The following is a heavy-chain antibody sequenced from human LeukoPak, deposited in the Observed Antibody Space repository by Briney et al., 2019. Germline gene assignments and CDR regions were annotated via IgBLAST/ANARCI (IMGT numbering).Heavy chain of an antibody. CDR2: ISYDGSNK. J-gene: IGHJ4*02. Sequence: GGSLRLSCAASGFTFSSYAMHWVRQAPGKGLEWVAVISYDGSNKYYADSVKGRFTISRDNSKNTLYLQMNSLRAEDTAVYYCATGIGSSGYYFDYWGQGTLVTVSS. D-gene: IGHD3-22*01. CDR1: GFTFSSYA. V-gene: IGHV3-30*04. CDR3: ATGIGSSGYYFDY.